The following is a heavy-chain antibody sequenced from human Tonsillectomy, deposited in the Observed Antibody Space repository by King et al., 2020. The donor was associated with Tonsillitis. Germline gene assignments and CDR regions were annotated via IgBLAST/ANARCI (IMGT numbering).Heavy chain of an antibody. CDR2: IYHSGST. CDR1: GGSISSGGYS. D-gene: IGHD1-26*01. J-gene: IGHJ4*02. CDR3: ARGRDSGSDYPFDY. V-gene: IGHV4-30-2*01. Sequence: LQLQESGSGLVKPSQTLSLTCAVSGGSISSGGYSWSWIRQPPGKGLEWIGYIYHSGSTYFNPARKSRVTISVERSKNQFSLKLSSGTASDTAVYYFARGRDSGSDYPFDYWGQGTLVTVSS.